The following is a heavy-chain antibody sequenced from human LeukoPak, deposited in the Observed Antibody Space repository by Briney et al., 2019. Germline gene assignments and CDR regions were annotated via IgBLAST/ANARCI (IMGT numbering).Heavy chain of an antibody. V-gene: IGHV4-34*01. J-gene: IGHJ4*02. CDR1: GGSFSGYY. Sequence: SETLSLTCAVYGGSFSGYYWSWIRQPPGNGLEWIGEINHSGSTNYNPSLKSRVTISVDTSKNQFSLKLSSVTAADTAVYYCARGLAARGRYGMYFDYWGQGTLVTVSS. CDR3: ARGLAARGRYGMYFDY. CDR2: INHSGST. D-gene: IGHD4-17*01.